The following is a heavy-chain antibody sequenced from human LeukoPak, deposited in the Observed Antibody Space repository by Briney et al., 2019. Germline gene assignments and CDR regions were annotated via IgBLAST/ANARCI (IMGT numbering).Heavy chain of an antibody. CDR3: ARDGSRDVRFLPDY. CDR2: IYSGGNT. J-gene: IGHJ4*02. V-gene: IGHV3-66*02. Sequence: GGSLRLSCAASGFTVSTNYMNWVRQAPGKGLEWVSVIYSGGNTYYSDSVKGRFTISRDNSKNMVYLQMNSLRAEDTAVYYCARDGSRDVRFLPDYWGQGTLVTVSS. D-gene: IGHD3-3*01. CDR1: GFTVSTNY.